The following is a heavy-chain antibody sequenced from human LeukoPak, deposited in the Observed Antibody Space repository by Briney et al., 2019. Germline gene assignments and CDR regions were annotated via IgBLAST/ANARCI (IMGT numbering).Heavy chain of an antibody. CDR3: AWARLRFLEF. CDR2: IYSCGST. J-gene: IGHJ4*02. D-gene: IGHD3-3*01. CDR1: GFSVSNNY. Sequence: SGGSLRVSCAAPGFSVSNNYMCWVRQAPGKGLERVSVIYSCGSTYNADSVKVRFSISRDTSKNTLYLQMYSLRAEDTAVYYCAWARLRFLEFWGQGTLVTVSS. V-gene: IGHV3-66*01.